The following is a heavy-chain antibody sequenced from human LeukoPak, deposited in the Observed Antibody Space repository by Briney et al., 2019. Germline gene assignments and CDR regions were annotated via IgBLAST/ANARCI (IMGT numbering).Heavy chain of an antibody. Sequence: HPGGSLRLSCAAPGFTFRSNYMTWVRKASGKGLEWGSAIYRVSLIYYVAPATGRFTISIDNSKYTLYLQMNRLRAEDTAVYYCARDPGGPLSRQFHYWGQGTLVTVSS. CDR1: GFTFRSNY. CDR3: ARDPGGPLSRQFHY. D-gene: IGHD2/OR15-2a*01. CDR2: IYRVSLI. J-gene: IGHJ4*02. V-gene: IGHV3-66*02.